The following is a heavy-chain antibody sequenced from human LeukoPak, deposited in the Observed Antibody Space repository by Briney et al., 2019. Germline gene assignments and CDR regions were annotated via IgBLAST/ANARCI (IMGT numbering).Heavy chain of an antibody. CDR3: ARGGSPPEALGDAFDI. J-gene: IGHJ3*02. V-gene: IGHV3-74*01. CDR2: INSDGSST. D-gene: IGHD1-26*01. CDR1: GFTFSRYS. Sequence: GGSLRLSCGASGFTFSRYSMHWVRQAPGKGLVRVSRINSDGSSTINADSVKGRFTISRDNAKNTLYLQMNSLRVEDTAVYFCARGGSPPEALGDAFDIWGQGTMVTVSS.